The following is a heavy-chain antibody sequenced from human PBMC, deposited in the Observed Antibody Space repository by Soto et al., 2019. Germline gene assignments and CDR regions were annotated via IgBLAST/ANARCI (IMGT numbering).Heavy chain of an antibody. V-gene: IGHV3-30-3*01. Sequence: GGSLRLSCAASGFTFSSYAMHWVRQAPGKGLEWVAVISYDGSNKYYADSVKGRFTISRDNSKNTLYLQMNSLRAEETAVYYCARAPDYYDSSGPGELNYYYYGMDVWGQGTTVTVSS. J-gene: IGHJ6*02. CDR3: ARAPDYYDSSGPGELNYYYYGMDV. CDR1: GFTFSSYA. CDR2: ISYDGSNK. D-gene: IGHD3-22*01.